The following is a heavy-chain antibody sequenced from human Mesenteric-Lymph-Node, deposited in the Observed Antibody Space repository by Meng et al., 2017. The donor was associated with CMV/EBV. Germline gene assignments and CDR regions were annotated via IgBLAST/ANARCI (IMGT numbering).Heavy chain of an antibody. CDR3: ARSRAEVLGDWYFDL. V-gene: IGHV3-11*04. J-gene: IGHJ2*01. CDR1: GFTCSGNY. CDR2: ISSSGGTI. D-gene: IGHD2-8*02. Sequence: GFTCSGNYMSWGRRAPGNGLEWVSVISSSGGTIYYAASVKGRFTISRDNAKNTLYLQMNRLGAEDTTGYYCARSRAEVLGDWYFDLWGRGTLVTVSS.